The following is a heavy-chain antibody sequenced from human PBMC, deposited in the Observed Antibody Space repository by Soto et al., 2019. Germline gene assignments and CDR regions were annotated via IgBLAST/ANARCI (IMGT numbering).Heavy chain of an antibody. CDR3: ARGYYDFWRGYPHGAFDI. D-gene: IGHD3-3*01. CDR1: RERFKGSS. V-gene: IGHV1-2*04. Sequence: SVEPSSEACRERFKGSSRRWLQQSTEQGLEWMGWINPNSGGTNYAQKFQGWVTMTRDTSISTAYMELSRLRSDDTAVYYCARGYYDFWRGYPHGAFDIWGQGIMVTVSS. J-gene: IGHJ3*02. CDR2: INPNSGGT.